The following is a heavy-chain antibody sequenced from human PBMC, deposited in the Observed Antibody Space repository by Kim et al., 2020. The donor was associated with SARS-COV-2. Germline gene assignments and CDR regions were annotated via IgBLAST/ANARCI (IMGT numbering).Heavy chain of an antibody. J-gene: IGHJ6*02. Sequence: GGSLRLSCAASGFTLSGSLMHWVRQASGRGLEWVGHIRTKPNNYATAYGASVKGRFTISRDDSKNTAFLQMNSLKTEDTAVYYCTRLRTDYGDYDYYGMDVWGQGTTVTVSS. V-gene: IGHV3-73*01. CDR2: IRTKPNNYAT. CDR3: TRLRTDYGDYDYYGMDV. CDR1: GFTLSGSL. D-gene: IGHD4-17*01.